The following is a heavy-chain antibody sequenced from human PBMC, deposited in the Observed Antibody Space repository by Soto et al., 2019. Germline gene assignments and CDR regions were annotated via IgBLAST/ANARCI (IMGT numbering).Heavy chain of an antibody. CDR2: IYHTGDT. V-gene: IGHV4-38-2*02. CDR1: SYSISSGFF. Sequence: PSATLSLTCLVSSYSISSGFFWAWIRQPPGKGLEWVGSIYHTGDTHYNPSLRSQVSMSVDTSKNHFSLRLTYLTAADTAVDFCAIDTNSLERWGQGNLVTVS. J-gene: IGHJ4*02. CDR3: AIDTNSLER. D-gene: IGHD1-1*01.